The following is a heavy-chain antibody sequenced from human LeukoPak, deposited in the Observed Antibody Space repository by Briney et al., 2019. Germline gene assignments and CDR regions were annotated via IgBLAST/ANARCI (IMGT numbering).Heavy chain of an antibody. CDR2: ISSSSSYI. Sequence: GGSLGLSCAASGFTFSSYSMNWVRQAPGKGLEWVSSISSSSSYIYYADSVKGRFTISRDNAKNSLYLQMNSLRAEDTAVYYCARDPGGWGAAGLAYMDVWGKGTTVTVSS. CDR1: GFTFSSYS. V-gene: IGHV3-21*01. J-gene: IGHJ6*03. D-gene: IGHD6-13*01. CDR3: ARDPGGWGAAGLAYMDV.